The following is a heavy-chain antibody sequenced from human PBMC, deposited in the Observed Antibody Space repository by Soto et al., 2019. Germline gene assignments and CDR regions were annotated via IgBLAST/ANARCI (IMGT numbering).Heavy chain of an antibody. CDR1: EFTFEDYA. CDR3: VQAAYYDFWSGYSYFDY. CDR2: ITWNSGDI. V-gene: IGHV3-9*01. Sequence: QAGGSLRLSCAASEFTFEDYAMHWVRQAPGKGLEWVSGITWNSGDIGYADSVKGRFTISRDNAKNSLYLQMNSLRIEDTALYYCVQAAYYDFWSGYSYFDYWGQGTPVTVSS. D-gene: IGHD3-3*01. J-gene: IGHJ4*02.